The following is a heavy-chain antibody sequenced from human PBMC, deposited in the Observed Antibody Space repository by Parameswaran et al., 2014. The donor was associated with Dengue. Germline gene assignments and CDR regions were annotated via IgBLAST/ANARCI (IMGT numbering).Heavy chain of an antibody. J-gene: IGHJ6*01. CDR2: IYYSGST. D-gene: IGHD3-10*01. V-gene: IGHV4-31*02. CDR3: ARDPYQFGDGHYGMDV. Sequence: VRQAPGKGLEWIGYIYYSGSTYYNPSLKSRVTISVDTSKNQFSLKLSSVTAADTAVYYCARDPYQFGDGHYGMDVWGPRGPRSPSPQ.